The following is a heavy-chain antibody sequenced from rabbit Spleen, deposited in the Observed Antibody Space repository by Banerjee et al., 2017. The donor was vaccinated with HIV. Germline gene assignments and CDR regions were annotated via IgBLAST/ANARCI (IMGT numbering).Heavy chain of an antibody. V-gene: IGHV1S45*01. CDR1: GFSFSNRYW. D-gene: IGHD1-1*01. CDR2: IYAGGDGST. J-gene: IGHJ4*01. CDR3: ARDLVGVIGWNFYL. Sequence: QEQVVESGGDLVKPEGSLTLTCTASGFSFSNRYWMCWVRQAPGKGPEWIGCIYAGGDGSTYYASWAQGRFTISKTSSTTVTLQMTSLTAADTATYFCARDLVGVIGWNFYLWGPGTLVTVS.